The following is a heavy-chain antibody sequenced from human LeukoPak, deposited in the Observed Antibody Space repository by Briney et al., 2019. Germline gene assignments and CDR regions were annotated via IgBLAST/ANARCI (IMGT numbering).Heavy chain of an antibody. CDR1: GYTFTSYG. J-gene: IGHJ6*02. V-gene: IGHV1-18*01. CDR2: ISAYNGNT. CDR3: ARDPPIVGATGGPYYYGMDV. D-gene: IGHD1-26*01. Sequence: GASVKVSCKASGYTFTSYGISWVRQAPGQGLEWMGWISAYNGNTNYAQKLQGRVTMTTDTSTSTAYMELRSLRSDDTAVYYCARDPPIVGATGGPYYYGMDVWGQGTTVTVSS.